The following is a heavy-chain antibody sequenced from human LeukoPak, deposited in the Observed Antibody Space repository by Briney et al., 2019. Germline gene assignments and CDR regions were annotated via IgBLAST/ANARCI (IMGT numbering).Heavy chain of an antibody. D-gene: IGHD6-6*01. CDR1: GGSLSNHY. CDR2: IYYTSIT. J-gene: IGHJ4*02. V-gene: IGHV4-59*11. Sequence: SETLSLTCTVSGGSLSNHYWTWIRQPPGKELEWIGYIYYTSITTYSPSVRSRVTISVDTSKNQFSLKLTSLTAADTAVYYCARDGIAALDYWGQGTLVTVSS. CDR3: ARDGIAALDY.